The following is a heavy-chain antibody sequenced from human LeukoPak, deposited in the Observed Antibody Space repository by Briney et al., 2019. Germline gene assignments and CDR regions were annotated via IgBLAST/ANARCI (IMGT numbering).Heavy chain of an antibody. CDR3: AHTVTPRYFQF. V-gene: IGHV3-21*01. J-gene: IGHJ1*01. Sequence: GGSLRLSCAASGFTFSNYSMAWVRQAPGKGLEWVSFISSSSSYIYYADSVKGRFTISRDNAKNSLYLQMNSLRTEDAALYYCAHTVTPRYFQFWGQGTLVTVSS. D-gene: IGHD4-17*01. CDR2: ISSSSSYI. CDR1: GFTFSNYS.